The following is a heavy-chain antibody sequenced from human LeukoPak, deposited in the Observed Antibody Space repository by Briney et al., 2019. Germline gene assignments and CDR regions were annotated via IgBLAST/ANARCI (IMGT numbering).Heavy chain of an antibody. V-gene: IGHV4-59*01. CDR3: ARSGVYGSGSYYKRFDP. CDR2: IYYSGST. CDR1: GGSISSYY. Sequence: PSETLSLTCTVSGGSISSYYWSWIRQPPGKGLEWIGYIYYSGSTNYNPSLKSRVTISVDTSKNQFSLKLSSVTAADTAVYYCARSGVYGSGSYYKRFDPWGQGTLVTVSS. J-gene: IGHJ5*02. D-gene: IGHD3-10*01.